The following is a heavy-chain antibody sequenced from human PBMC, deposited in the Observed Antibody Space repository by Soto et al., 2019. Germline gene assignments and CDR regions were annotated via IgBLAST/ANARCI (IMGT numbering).Heavy chain of an antibody. CDR1: GYTFTSYG. V-gene: IGHV1-18*01. J-gene: IGHJ4*02. CDR2: ISAYNGNT. D-gene: IGHD3-22*01. Sequence: ASVKVSCKASGYTFTSYGISWVRQAPGQGLEWMGWISAYNGNTNYAQKLQGRVTMTTDTSTSTAYMELRSLRSDGTAVYYCAREEGNYYDSSGYYYAGYWGQGTLVTVSS. CDR3: AREEGNYYDSSGYYYAGY.